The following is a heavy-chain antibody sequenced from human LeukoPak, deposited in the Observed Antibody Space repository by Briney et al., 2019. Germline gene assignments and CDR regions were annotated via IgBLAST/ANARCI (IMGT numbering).Heavy chain of an antibody. CDR1: GGSFSGYY. CDR3: ARTTAPRRAVAGTFDP. V-gene: IGHV4-34*01. J-gene: IGHJ5*02. Sequence: SPSETLSLTCAVYGGSFSGYYWSWIRQPPGKGLEWIGEINHSGSTNYNPSLKSRVTISVDTSKNQFSLKMSSVTAADTAVYYCARTTAPRRAVAGTFDPWGQGTLVTVSS. D-gene: IGHD6-19*01. CDR2: INHSGST.